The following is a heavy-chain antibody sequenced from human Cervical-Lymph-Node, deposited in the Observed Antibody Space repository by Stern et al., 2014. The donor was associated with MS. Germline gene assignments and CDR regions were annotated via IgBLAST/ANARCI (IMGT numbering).Heavy chain of an antibody. D-gene: IGHD2-21*01. Sequence: EVQLVESGGGLVQPGASLRLSCAASGFTFSSYAMNWVRQAPGKGLEWVSRISTSGVSTQYADSVKGRFTISRDNSKNTLYLQMNSLRAEDTAVYYCVKRFDCWCGDPHSDENDALDIWGQGTMVTVSS. J-gene: IGHJ3*02. V-gene: IGHV3-23*04. CDR1: GFTFSSYA. CDR2: ISTSGVST. CDR3: VKRFDCWCGDPHSDENDALDI.